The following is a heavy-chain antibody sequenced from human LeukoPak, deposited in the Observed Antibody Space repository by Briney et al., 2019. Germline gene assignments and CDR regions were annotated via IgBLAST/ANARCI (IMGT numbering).Heavy chain of an antibody. CDR2: ISSSSSYI. CDR1: GFTFSSYS. CDR3: AREFQAAAGYLFDY. J-gene: IGHJ4*02. Sequence: GGSLRLSCAASGFTFSSYSMNWVRQAPGKGLEWVSSISSSSSYIYYADSVKGRFTISRDNAKNSLYLQMNSLRAEDTAVYYCAREFQAAAGYLFDYWGQGTLVTVSS. V-gene: IGHV3-21*01. D-gene: IGHD6-13*01.